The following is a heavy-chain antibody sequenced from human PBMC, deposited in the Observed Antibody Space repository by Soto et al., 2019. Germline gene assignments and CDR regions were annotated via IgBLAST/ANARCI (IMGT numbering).Heavy chain of an antibody. CDR1: GYIFSDYW. V-gene: IGHV5-51*01. CDR3: GRLGIGGCLGGRCFTSFHYYGMDV. D-gene: IGHD2-15*01. CDR2: IFPGDSDI. J-gene: IGHJ6*02. Sequence: PGESLKISCKVSGYIFSDYWIGWVRQMPGKGLEWMGIIFPGDSDIKYSPSFQGQVTISADKSISTAHLQWSSLKASDTGTYYCGRLGIGGCLGGRCFTSFHYYGMDVWGQGTTVTVSS.